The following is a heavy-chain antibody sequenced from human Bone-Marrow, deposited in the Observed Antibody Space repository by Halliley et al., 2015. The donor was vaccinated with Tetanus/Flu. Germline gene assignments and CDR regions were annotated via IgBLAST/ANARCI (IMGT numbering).Heavy chain of an antibody. J-gene: IGHJ4*01. Sequence: GLEWIGYVSSSGYTNYNPSLKSRVTMSLDTSRDQFYLKLDSVTAADTAVYYCAGDRGASWYFDHWGHGILVAVSS. CDR2: VSSSGYT. CDR3: AGDRGASWYFDH. V-gene: IGHV4-59*01. D-gene: IGHD2-2*01.